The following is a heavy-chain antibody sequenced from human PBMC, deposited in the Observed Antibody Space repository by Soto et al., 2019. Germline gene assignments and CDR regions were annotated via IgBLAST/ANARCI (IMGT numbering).Heavy chain of an antibody. CDR2: ISYDGSNK. J-gene: IGHJ6*02. V-gene: IGHV3-30-3*01. Sequence: GGSLRLSCAASGFTFSSYAMHWVRQAPGKGLEWVAVISYDGSNKYYADSVKGRFTISRDNSKNTLYLQMNSLRAEDTAVYYCAREPPIAAAGIESVMDVWGQGTTVTVSS. D-gene: IGHD6-13*01. CDR1: GFTFSSYA. CDR3: AREPPIAAAGIESVMDV.